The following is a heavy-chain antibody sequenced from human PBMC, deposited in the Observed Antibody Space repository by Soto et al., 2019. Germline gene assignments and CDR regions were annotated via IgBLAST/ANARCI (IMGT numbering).Heavy chain of an antibody. CDR3: ARRTSLGDGLPYYYYMDV. J-gene: IGHJ6*03. V-gene: IGHV4-59*08. CDR2: IYYSGST. D-gene: IGHD4-17*01. Sequence: SETLSLTCTVSGGSISSYYWSWIRQPPGKGLEWIGYIYYSGSTNYNPSLKSRVTISVDTSKNQFSLKLSSVTAADTAVYYCARRTSLGDGLPYYYYMDVWGKGTTVTVSS. CDR1: GGSISSYY.